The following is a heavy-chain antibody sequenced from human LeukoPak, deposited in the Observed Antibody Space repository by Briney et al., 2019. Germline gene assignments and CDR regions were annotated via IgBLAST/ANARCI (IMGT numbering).Heavy chain of an antibody. J-gene: IGHJ5*02. CDR1: GGSFSGYY. D-gene: IGHD6-13*01. V-gene: IGHV4-34*01. Sequence: PSETLSLTCAVYGGSFSGYYWSWIRQPPGKGLEWIGEINHSGSTNYNPSLKSRVTISVDTSKNQFSLKLSSVTAADTAVYYCARGQRYSSSWGVRWFDPWGQGTLVTVSS. CDR2: INHSGST. CDR3: ARGQRYSSSWGVRWFDP.